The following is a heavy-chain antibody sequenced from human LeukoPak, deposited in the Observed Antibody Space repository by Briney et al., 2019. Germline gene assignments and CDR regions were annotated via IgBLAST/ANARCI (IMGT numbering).Heavy chain of an antibody. CDR2: IYYSGST. Sequence: SETLSLTCTVSGGSISSSSYYWGWIRQPPGKGLEWIGSIYYSGSTYYNPSLKSRVTISVDTSKNQFSLKLSSVTAADTAVYYCARRGSAAFDYWGQGTLVTVSS. J-gene: IGHJ4*02. CDR1: GGSISSSSYY. CDR3: ARRGSAAFDY. V-gene: IGHV4-39*01. D-gene: IGHD6-19*01.